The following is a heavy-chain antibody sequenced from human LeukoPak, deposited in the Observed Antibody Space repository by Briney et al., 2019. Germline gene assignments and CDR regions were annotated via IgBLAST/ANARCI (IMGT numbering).Heavy chain of an antibody. CDR3: ARDWRQDNAFDL. D-gene: IGHD2-15*01. CDR1: EFTFSSHQ. CDR2: ITQDGSEK. Sequence: GGSLRLSCAASEFTFSSHQMSWVRQAPGKGLEWVAKITQDGSEKYYMDPVKGRFIISRDNGKNSLYLQMNSLRVEDTAVYYCARDWRQDNAFDLWGQGTMVNVSS. V-gene: IGHV3-7*01. J-gene: IGHJ3*01.